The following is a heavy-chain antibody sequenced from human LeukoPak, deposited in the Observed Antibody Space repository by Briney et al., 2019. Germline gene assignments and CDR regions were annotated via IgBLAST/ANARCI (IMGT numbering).Heavy chain of an antibody. Sequence: SETLSLTCAVYGGSFSGYYWSWIRQPPGKGLEWIGEINHSGSTNYNPSLKSRVTISVDTSKNQFSLKLSSVTAADTAVYHCARQSDYYDSSGYYFPFDYWGQGTLVTVSS. CDR2: INHSGST. J-gene: IGHJ4*02. D-gene: IGHD3-22*01. CDR3: ARQSDYYDSSGYYFPFDY. V-gene: IGHV4-34*01. CDR1: GGSFSGYY.